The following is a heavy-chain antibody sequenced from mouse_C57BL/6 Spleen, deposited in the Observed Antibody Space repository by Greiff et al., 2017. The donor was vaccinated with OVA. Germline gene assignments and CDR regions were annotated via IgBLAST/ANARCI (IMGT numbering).Heavy chain of an antibody. CDR1: GFSFNTYA. J-gene: IGHJ3*01. Sequence: EVKLVESGGGLVQPKGSLKLSCAASGFSFNTYAMNWVRQAPGKGLEWVARIRSKSNNYATYSADSVKDRFTISRDDSESMLYLQMNNLKTEDTAMYYCVSHGYDVSAWFAYWGQGTLVTVSA. D-gene: IGHD2-2*01. CDR3: VSHGYDVSAWFAY. V-gene: IGHV10-1*01. CDR2: IRSKSNNYAT.